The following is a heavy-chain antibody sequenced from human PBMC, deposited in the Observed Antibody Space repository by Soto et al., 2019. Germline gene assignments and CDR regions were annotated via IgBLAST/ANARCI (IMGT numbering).Heavy chain of an antibody. J-gene: IGHJ4*02. CDR3: GRIDRRADY. Sequence: PSETLSLTCTVSGAAVSVDYWSWIRQAPGKGLECIGDISCNGDKNYSPSLKSRVTMSLDTSRNQFSLKLTSVTAADTAVYYFGRIDRRADYWGQGTLITVSS. CDR1: GAAVSVDY. V-gene: IGHV4-59*02. CDR2: ISCNGDK. D-gene: IGHD2-15*01.